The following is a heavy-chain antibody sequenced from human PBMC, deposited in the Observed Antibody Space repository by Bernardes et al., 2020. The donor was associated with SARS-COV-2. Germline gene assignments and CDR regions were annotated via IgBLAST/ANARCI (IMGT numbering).Heavy chain of an antibody. D-gene: IGHD2-2*02. Sequence: SETLSLTCAVYGGSFSGYYWSWIRQPPGKGLEWIGEINHSGSTNNNPSLKSRVTISVDTSKNQFSLKLSSVTAADTAVYYCARGRRYCSSTSCYTQLGYYYYYMDVWGKGTTVTVSS. CDR1: GGSFSGYY. V-gene: IGHV4-34*01. CDR2: INHSGST. CDR3: ARGRRYCSSTSCYTQLGYYYYYMDV. J-gene: IGHJ6*03.